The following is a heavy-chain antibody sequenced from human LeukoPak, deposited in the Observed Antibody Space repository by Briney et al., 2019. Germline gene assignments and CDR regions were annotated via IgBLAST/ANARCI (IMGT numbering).Heavy chain of an antibody. D-gene: IGHD6-19*01. V-gene: IGHV3-30*18. CDR2: ISYTGDTK. Sequence: GGSLRLSCAASGFTFSNYGMHWVRQAPGKGPEWVAVISYTGDTKYYADSVMGRLTISRDNSKNTLYLQMNSLRAEDTAVYYCAKEFNAYSSGWYYDYWGQGTLVTVSS. J-gene: IGHJ4*02. CDR3: AKEFNAYSSGWYYDY. CDR1: GFTFSNYG.